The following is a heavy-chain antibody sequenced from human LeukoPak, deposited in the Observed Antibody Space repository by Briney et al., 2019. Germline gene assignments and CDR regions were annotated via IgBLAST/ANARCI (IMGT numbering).Heavy chain of an antibody. D-gene: IGHD1-26*01. CDR1: GFTFSSYS. CDR3: AKHYSGTIDF. J-gene: IGHJ4*02. V-gene: IGHV3-33*08. Sequence: GGSLRLSCAASGFTFSSYSMNWVRQAPGKGLEWVAVIWYDGSNKYYADSVKGRFTISRDNSKNTLYLQMNSLRAEDTAVYYCAKHYSGTIDFWGQGTLVTVSS. CDR2: IWYDGSNK.